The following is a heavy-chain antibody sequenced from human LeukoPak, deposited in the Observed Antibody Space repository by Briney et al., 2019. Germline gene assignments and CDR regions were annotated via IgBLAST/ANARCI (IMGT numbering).Heavy chain of an antibody. CDR1: GFTFSTFA. Sequence: GGSLRLSCVASGFTFSTFAMYWLRQAQGKGLEWVSAIGADVGHTNYADSVRGRFTISRDNSRNTLYLQMTSLRTDDTATYFCAKSTDYWFYGMDVWGQGTTVTVSS. V-gene: IGHV3-23*01. D-gene: IGHD2-8*02. CDR2: IGADVGHT. CDR3: AKSTDYWFYGMDV. J-gene: IGHJ6*02.